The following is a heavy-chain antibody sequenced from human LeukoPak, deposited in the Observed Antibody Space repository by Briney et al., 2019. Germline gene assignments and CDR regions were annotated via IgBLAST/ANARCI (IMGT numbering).Heavy chain of an antibody. CDR3: ARDTFLGRSSYSDS. D-gene: IGHD2/OR15-2a*01. V-gene: IGHV3-53*01. CDR1: GFTVSSNY. Sequence: GGALRLSCAASGFTVSSNYMSWVRQAPGKGLEWVSIFYSGGSTSYADSVKGRFTFSRDNSKNTLYLQMNSLRAEDTAVYYCARDTFLGRSSYSDSWGQGTLVTVSP. CDR2: FYSGGST. J-gene: IGHJ4*02.